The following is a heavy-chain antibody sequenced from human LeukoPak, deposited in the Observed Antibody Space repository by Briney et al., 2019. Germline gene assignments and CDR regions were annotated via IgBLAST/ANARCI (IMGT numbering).Heavy chain of an antibody. V-gene: IGHV4-34*01. CDR1: GGSFSGYY. D-gene: IGHD2-15*01. CDR3: ARVRCSGGSCPYYYYYYYMDV. Sequence: SETLSLTCAVYGGSFSGYYWSWIRQPPGKGLEWIGEINHSGSTNYNPSLKSRVTISVDTSKNQFSLKLRFVTAADTAVYYCARVRCSGGSCPYYYYYYYMDVWGKGTTVTVSS. J-gene: IGHJ6*03. CDR2: INHSGST.